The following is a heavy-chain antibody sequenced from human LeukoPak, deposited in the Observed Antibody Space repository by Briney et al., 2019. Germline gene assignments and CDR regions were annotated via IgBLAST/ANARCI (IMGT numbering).Heavy chain of an antibody. CDR1: EFTFSNYW. CDR2: IKQDGSEE. J-gene: IGHJ4*02. CDR3: ARAQTDSGYGRYCDY. V-gene: IGHV3-7*01. Sequence: GGSLRLSCAASEFTFSNYWMRWVRQAPGKGLEWVATIKQDGSEEYYVDSVKGRFTISRDNAKNSLYLQMDSLRAEDTAVYYCARAQTDSGYGRYCDYWGQGTLVTVSS. D-gene: IGHD5-12*01.